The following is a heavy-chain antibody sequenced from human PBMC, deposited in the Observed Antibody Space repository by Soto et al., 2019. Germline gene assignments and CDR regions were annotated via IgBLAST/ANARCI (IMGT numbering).Heavy chain of an antibody. Sequence: EVQLVQSGAEVKKAGESLRISCKGSGYSFNTYYIAWVRQVPGKGLEWMGGIYPDDSDAKYSPSFQGHITISADKSINTSYLQWNSLRAADSATYYCARVGVERQFPYYFDFWGQGTLVAVSS. D-gene: IGHD1-26*01. CDR1: GYSFNTYY. CDR2: IYPDDSDA. V-gene: IGHV5-51*01. CDR3: ARVGVERQFPYYFDF. J-gene: IGHJ4*02.